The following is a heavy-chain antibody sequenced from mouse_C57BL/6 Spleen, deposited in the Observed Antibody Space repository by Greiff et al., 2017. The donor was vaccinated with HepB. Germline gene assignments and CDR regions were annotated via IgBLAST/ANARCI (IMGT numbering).Heavy chain of an antibody. CDR3: ARIEHDYEYYYAMDY. D-gene: IGHD2-4*01. Sequence: QVTLKESGPGILQPSQTLSLTCSFSVFSLSTFGMGVSWIRQPSGKGLEWLAHIYWDEDKHYKPSLKSRLTISKDTSNNQVFLKITTVDTADTATYYSARIEHDYEYYYAMDYWGQGTSVTVSS. CDR2: IYWDEDK. J-gene: IGHJ4*01. V-gene: IGHV8-9*01. CDR1: VFSLSTFGMG.